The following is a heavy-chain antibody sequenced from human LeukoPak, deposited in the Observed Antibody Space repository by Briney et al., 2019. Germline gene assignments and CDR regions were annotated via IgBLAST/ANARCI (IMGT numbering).Heavy chain of an antibody. J-gene: IGHJ4*02. V-gene: IGHV3-23*01. Sequence: PGGSLRLSCAAAGFTVSTSAMSWVRQAPGKGLEWVSGISGSGGGTYYADSVKGRFSISRDISKNTLYLQMNSLRAEDTAIYYCAKDGKTRNWNYFQAKPVYWGQGTQVTVSS. CDR3: AKDGKTRNWNYFQAKPVY. D-gene: IGHD1-7*01. CDR2: ISGSGGGT. CDR1: GFTVSTSA.